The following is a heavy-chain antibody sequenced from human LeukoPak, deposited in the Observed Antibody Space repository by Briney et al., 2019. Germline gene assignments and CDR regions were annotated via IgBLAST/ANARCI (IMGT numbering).Heavy chain of an antibody. J-gene: IGHJ4*02. CDR2: INPNSGGT. V-gene: IGHV1-2*02. CDR1: GYTFTGYY. CDR3: ARDETYCSSTSCYTGGHDGGDY. Sequence: ASVKVSCKASGYTFTGYYMHWVRQAPGQGLEWTGWINPNSGGTNYAQKFQGRVTMTRDTSISTAYMELSRLRSDDTAVYYCARDETYCSSTSCYTGGHDGGDYWGQGTLVTVSS. D-gene: IGHD2-2*02.